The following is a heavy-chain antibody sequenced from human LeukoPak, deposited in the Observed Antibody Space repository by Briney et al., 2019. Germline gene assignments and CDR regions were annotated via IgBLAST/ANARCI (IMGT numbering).Heavy chain of an antibody. V-gene: IGHV4-59*08. CDR1: GGSISSYY. J-gene: IGHJ5*02. CDR3: ARLTSTDIVVVPAAPWFWFDP. Sequence: SETLSLTCTVSGGSISSYYWSWIRQPPGKGLEWIGYIYYSGSTNYNPSLKSRVTISVDTSKNQFSLKLSSVTAADTAVYYCARLTSTDIVVVPAAPWFWFDPWGQGTLVTVSS. D-gene: IGHD2-2*01. CDR2: IYYSGST.